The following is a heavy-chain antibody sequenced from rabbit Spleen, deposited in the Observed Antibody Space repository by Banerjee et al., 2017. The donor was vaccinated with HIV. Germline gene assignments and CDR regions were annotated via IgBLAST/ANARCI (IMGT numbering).Heavy chain of an antibody. Sequence: QSLEESGGDLVKPGTSLTLTCTASGFSFSSSYYICWVRQAPGMGLECTACIYADSSGSTYYANWAKGRFTISKTSSTTVTLQMTSLTVADTATYFCAKDAGSGHYIDAYFDLWGPGTLVTVS. CDR3: AKDAGSGHYIDAYFDL. V-gene: IGHV1S40*01. D-gene: IGHD8-1*01. CDR2: IYADSSGST. CDR1: GFSFSSSYY. J-gene: IGHJ4*01.